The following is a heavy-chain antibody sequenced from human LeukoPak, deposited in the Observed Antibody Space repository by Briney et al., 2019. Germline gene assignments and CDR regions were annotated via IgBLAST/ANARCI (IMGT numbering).Heavy chain of an antibody. D-gene: IGHD6-19*01. CDR2: IYYSGST. CDR1: GGSISSSSYY. Sequence: PSETLSLTCTVSGGSISSSSYYWGWIRQPPGKGLEWIGSIYYSGSTYYNPSLKSRVTISVDTSKNQFSLKLSSVTAADTAVYYCARDRGSGDHLFDYWGQGTLVTVSS. CDR3: ARDRGSGDHLFDY. V-gene: IGHV4-39*07. J-gene: IGHJ4*02.